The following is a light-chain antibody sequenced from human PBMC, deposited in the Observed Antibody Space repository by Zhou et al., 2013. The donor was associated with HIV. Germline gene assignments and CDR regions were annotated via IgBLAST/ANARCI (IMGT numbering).Light chain of an antibody. CDR3: QQYASSPRT. CDR2: GAS. CDR1: QSVTTY. Sequence: EIVLTQSPATLSLSPGETATLSCRASQSVTTYLAWYQQKPGQAPRLLIYGASSRAPGIPDRFSGSGSGTDFTLTISRLEPEDFAVYSCQQYASSPRTFGQGTKVEIK. J-gene: IGKJ1*01. V-gene: IGKV3-20*01.